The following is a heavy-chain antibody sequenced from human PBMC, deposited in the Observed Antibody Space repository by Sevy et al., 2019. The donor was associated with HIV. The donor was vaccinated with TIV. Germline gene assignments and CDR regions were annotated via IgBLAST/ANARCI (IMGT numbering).Heavy chain of an antibody. J-gene: IGHJ4*02. D-gene: IGHD6-19*01. CDR1: EFTFSSYG. CDR3: AKEGGSGWYGD. V-gene: IGHV3-23*01. CDR2: FSASGGST. Sequence: GGSLRLSCAASEFTFSSYGMSWVRQAPGKGLEWVSGFSASGGSTYYADSVKGRFTISRDNSKNTVYLQMNSLRAEDTAVYYCAKEGGSGWYGDWGQGTLVTVSS.